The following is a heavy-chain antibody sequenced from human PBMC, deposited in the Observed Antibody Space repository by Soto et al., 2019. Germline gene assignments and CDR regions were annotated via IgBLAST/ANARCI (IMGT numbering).Heavy chain of an antibody. V-gene: IGHV4-31*03. J-gene: IGHJ4*02. Sequence: SETLCLTCTVSGGPFPNGGYYWSWIRQEPGKGLEWIGYTHYSGDTSYNPSPRSRVTISTDPSKTQFSLRLRSVTSADTAVYYCARGDSQVSSVFDYWGQGMLVTVSS. D-gene: IGHD3-16*01. CDR1: GGPFPNGGYY. CDR2: THYSGDT. CDR3: ARGDSQVSSVFDY.